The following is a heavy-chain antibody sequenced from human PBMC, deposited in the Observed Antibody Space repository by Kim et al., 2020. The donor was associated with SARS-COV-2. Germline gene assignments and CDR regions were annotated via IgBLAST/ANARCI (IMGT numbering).Heavy chain of an antibody. CDR2: IWYDGSNK. J-gene: IGHJ4*02. D-gene: IGHD3-10*01. CDR1: GFTFSSYG. Sequence: GGSLRLSCAASGFTFSSYGMHWVRQAPGKGLEWVAVIWYDGSNKYYADSVKGRFTISRDNSKNTLYLQMNSLRAEDTAVYYCARDSYGSGSYYAIGYWGQGTLVTVSS. V-gene: IGHV3-33*01. CDR3: ARDSYGSGSYYAIGY.